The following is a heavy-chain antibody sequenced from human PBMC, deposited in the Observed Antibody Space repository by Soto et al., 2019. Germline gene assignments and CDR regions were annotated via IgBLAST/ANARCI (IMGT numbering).Heavy chain of an antibody. Sequence: SETLSLTCTVSGGSISSSSYYWGWIRQPPGKGLEWIGSIYYSGSTYYNPSLKSRVTISVDTSKNQFSLKLSSVTAADTAVYYCARGVLTGYYKDYYYGMDVWGQGTTVTVS. J-gene: IGHJ6*02. V-gene: IGHV4-39*01. D-gene: IGHD3-9*01. CDR1: GGSISSSSYY. CDR3: ARGVLTGYYKDYYYGMDV. CDR2: IYYSGST.